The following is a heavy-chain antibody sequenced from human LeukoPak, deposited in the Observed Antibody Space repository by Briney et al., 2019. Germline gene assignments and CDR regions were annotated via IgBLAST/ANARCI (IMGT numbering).Heavy chain of an antibody. J-gene: IGHJ6*03. CDR1: GGSISSGSYY. CDR2: IYTSGST. V-gene: IGHV4-61*02. D-gene: IGHD3-16*01. CDR3: ARDQFGIYIVDYYYMDV. Sequence: PSETLSLTCTVPGGSISSGSYYWSWIRQPAGKGLEWIGRIYTSGSTNYKPSLKSRVTISVDTSKNQFPLKLSSVTAADTAVYYCARDQFGIYIVDYYYMDVWGKGTRSPSP.